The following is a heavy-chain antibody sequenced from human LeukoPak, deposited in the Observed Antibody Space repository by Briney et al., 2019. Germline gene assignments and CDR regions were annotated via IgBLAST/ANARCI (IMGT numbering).Heavy chain of an antibody. Sequence: ASVKVSCKASGYTFTSYDINWGRQATGQGLEWMGWMNPNSGNTGYAQKFQGRVTMTRNTSISTAYMELSSLRSEDTAVYYCATLPGYSSSWGAYYYGMDVWGQGTTVTVSS. D-gene: IGHD6-13*01. J-gene: IGHJ6*02. CDR1: GYTFTSYD. V-gene: IGHV1-8*01. CDR3: ATLPGYSSSWGAYYYGMDV. CDR2: MNPNSGNT.